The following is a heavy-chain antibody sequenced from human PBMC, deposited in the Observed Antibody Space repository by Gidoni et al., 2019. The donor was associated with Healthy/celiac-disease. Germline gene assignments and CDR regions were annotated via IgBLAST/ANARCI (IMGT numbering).Heavy chain of an antibody. Sequence: QVTLKESGPVLVKPTETLTLTCTVSGFSLSNARMGVSWIRQPPGKALEWLAHIFSNDEKSYSTSLKSRLTISKDTSKSQVVLTMTNMDPVDTATYYCARMVIDYYYYYGMDVWGQGTTVTVSS. CDR2: IFSNDEK. J-gene: IGHJ6*02. V-gene: IGHV2-26*01. CDR3: ARMVIDYYYYYGMDV. CDR1: GFSLSNARMG.